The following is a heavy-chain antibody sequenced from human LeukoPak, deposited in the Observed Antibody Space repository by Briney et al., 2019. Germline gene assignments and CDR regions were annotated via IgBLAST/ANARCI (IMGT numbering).Heavy chain of an antibody. CDR2: MNPNSGNT. CDR3: ARGSGSYFSDAFDI. CDR1: GYTFTGYY. V-gene: IGHV1-8*03. Sequence: ASVKVSCKASGYTFTGYYMHWVRQAPGQGLEWMGWMNPNSGNTGYAQKFQGRVTITRNTSISTAYMELSSLRSEDTAVYYCARGSGSYFSDAFDIWGQGTMVTVSS. J-gene: IGHJ3*02. D-gene: IGHD1-26*01.